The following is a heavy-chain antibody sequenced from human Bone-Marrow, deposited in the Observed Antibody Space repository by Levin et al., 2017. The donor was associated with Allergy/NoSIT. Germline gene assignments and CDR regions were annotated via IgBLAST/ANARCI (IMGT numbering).Heavy chain of an antibody. D-gene: IGHD3-10*01. CDR1: GFSFDDYG. CDR3: AKDFYYGTGAFAADS. J-gene: IGHJ4*02. Sequence: GGSLRLSCEASGFSFDDYGMHWVRQAPGKGLEWVSGISWNSGIIDYADSVKGRFTISRDNAKNSLYLQMNSLRSEDTALYYCAKDFYYGTGAFAADSWGQGTLVTVSS. V-gene: IGHV3-9*01. CDR2: ISWNSGII.